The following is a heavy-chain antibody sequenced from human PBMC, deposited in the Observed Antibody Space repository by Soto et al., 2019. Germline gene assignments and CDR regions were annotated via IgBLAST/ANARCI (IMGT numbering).Heavy chain of an antibody. CDR2: ISSSSSYI. J-gene: IGHJ4*02. D-gene: IGHD6-13*01. CDR3: ARDSIAGLIWDY. V-gene: IGHV3-21*01. CDR1: GFTFSSYS. Sequence: GGSLRLSCAASGFTFSSYSMNWVRPAPGKGLEWVSSISSSSSYIYYADSVKSRFTISRDNAKNSLYLQMNSLRAEYTAVYYCARDSIAGLIWDYWGQATLVTVSS.